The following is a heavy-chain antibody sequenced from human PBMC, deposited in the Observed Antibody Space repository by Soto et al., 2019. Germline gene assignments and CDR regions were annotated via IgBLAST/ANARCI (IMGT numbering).Heavy chain of an antibody. CDR2: IYHRGTT. D-gene: IGHD3-9*01. Sequence: SETLSLPCTVSGASLSSGNYYWNWVRQYPGKGLEWVGYIYHRGTTYYNPSLKSRLSISLDTSKNQFSLKVSSVTAADTAVYYCARASFDYLWLYDYWGQGTLVTVSS. CDR1: GASLSSGNYY. CDR3: ARASFDYLWLYDY. J-gene: IGHJ4*02. V-gene: IGHV4-31*03.